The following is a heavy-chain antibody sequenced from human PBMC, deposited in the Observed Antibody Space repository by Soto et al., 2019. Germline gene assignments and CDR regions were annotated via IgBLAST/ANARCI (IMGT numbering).Heavy chain of an antibody. CDR2: IYYSGST. CDR1: GGSVSSGSYY. V-gene: IGHV4-61*01. D-gene: IGHD3-3*01. CDR3: ARGAAYYDFWSGYTDYYYYGMDV. J-gene: IGHJ6*04. Sequence: SETLSLTCTVSGGSVSSGSYYWSWIRQPPGKGLEWIGYIYYSGSTNYNPSLKSRVTISVDTSKNQFSLKLSSVTAADTAVYYCARGAAYYDFWSGYTDYYYYGMDVWGKGTTVTVSS.